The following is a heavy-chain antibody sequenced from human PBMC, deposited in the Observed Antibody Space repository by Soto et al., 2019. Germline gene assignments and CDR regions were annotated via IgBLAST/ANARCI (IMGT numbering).Heavy chain of an antibody. V-gene: IGHV4-31*03. Sequence: QVQLQESGPGLVKPSQTLSLTCTVSGGSIRSGGYYWSWIRQHPGKGLEWIGYIYYSGSTYYNPSLKSRVTISVDTSKKQFSLKLSSVTAADTALYYCARRNSGYDSYYYYYMDVWGKGTTVTVSS. J-gene: IGHJ6*03. D-gene: IGHD5-12*01. CDR1: GGSIRSGGYY. CDR3: ARRNSGYDSYYYYYMDV. CDR2: IYYSGST.